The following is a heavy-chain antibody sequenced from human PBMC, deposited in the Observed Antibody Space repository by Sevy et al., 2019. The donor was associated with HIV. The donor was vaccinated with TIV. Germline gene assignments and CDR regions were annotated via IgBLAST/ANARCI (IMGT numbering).Heavy chain of an antibody. CDR2: IYSGGST. V-gene: IGHV3-53*01. Sequence: GGSLRLSCAASGFTVSSNYMSWVRQAPGKGLEWVSVIYSGGSTYYADSVKGRFTISRDNSKNKLYLQMNSLRAEDTAVYYCARSPYGDYGLYYWGQGTLVTVSS. D-gene: IGHD4-17*01. J-gene: IGHJ4*02. CDR3: ARSPYGDYGLYY. CDR1: GFTVSSNY.